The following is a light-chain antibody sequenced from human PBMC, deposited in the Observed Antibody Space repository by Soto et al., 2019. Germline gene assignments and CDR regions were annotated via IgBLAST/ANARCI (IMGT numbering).Light chain of an antibody. Sequence: EIVLTQSPGTLSLSPGERATLSCRASQSVSSAYLAWYQQKPGQAPSLLIYGASDRETGIPDRFSGSGSETDFTLTISRLEPEDFVVYYCQLYSDSPPLFTFGPGTKVDIK. J-gene: IGKJ3*01. CDR2: GAS. CDR1: QSVSSAY. V-gene: IGKV3-20*01. CDR3: QLYSDSPPLFT.